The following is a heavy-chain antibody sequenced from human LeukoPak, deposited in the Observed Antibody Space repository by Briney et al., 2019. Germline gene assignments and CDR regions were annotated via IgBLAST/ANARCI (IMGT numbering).Heavy chain of an antibody. V-gene: IGHV4-39*07. CDR1: GGSISSSSYY. CDR2: IYYSGST. Sequence: KSSETLSLTCTVSGGSISSSSYYWGWIRQPPGKGLEWIGSIYYSGSTYYNPSLKSRVTISVDTSKNQFSLKLSSVTAADTAVYYCARERSGYVDYWGQGTLVTVSS. D-gene: IGHD2-15*01. CDR3: ARERSGYVDY. J-gene: IGHJ4*02.